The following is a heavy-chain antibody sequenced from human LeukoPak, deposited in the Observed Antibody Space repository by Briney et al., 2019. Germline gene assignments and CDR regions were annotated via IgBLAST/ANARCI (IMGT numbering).Heavy chain of an antibody. CDR2: ISSSSSYI. Sequence: GGSLRLSCAASGFMFTSYSMNWVRQAPGKGLEWVSSISSSSSYIYYADSVKGRFTISRDNAKNSLYLQMNSLRAEDTAVYYCARDLLYFDSSGPGYFDLWGRGTLVTVSS. CDR1: GFMFTSYS. D-gene: IGHD3-22*01. V-gene: IGHV3-21*01. J-gene: IGHJ2*01. CDR3: ARDLLYFDSSGPGYFDL.